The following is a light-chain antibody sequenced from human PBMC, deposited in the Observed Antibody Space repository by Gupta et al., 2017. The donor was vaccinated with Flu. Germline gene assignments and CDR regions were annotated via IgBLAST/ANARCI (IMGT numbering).Light chain of an antibody. CDR2: GAS. Sequence: CKTIYSVLSRGNNNTFLDWYQQKPGQAPKLLIYGASHRESGVPDRFSGSGSGTDFTLTISSLQPEDFAVYYCQQYHSTPLTFGGGTKVEIK. CDR1: YSVLSRGNNNTF. CDR3: QQYHSTPLT. V-gene: IGKV4-1*01. J-gene: IGKJ4*01.